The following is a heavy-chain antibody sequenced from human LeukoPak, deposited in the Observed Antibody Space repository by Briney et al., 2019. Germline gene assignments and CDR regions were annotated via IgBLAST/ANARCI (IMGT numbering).Heavy chain of an antibody. CDR3: ARDWITRNYYDNSGHSDAFDI. CDR1: GGSFIGFH. Sequence: SSETLSLTCAVYGGSFIGFHWNWIRQPPGKGLEWIGDINHSGSTNYNPSLTSRVTISVDPSKNQFSLRLSSVTAADTAVYYCARDWITRNYYDNSGHSDAFDIWGQGTMVTVSS. D-gene: IGHD3-22*01. CDR2: INHSGST. J-gene: IGHJ3*02. V-gene: IGHV4-34*01.